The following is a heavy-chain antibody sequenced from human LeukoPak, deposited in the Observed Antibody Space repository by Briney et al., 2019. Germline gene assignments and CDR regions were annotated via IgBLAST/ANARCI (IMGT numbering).Heavy chain of an antibody. CDR1: GFTFSSYA. CDR3: ARGGIYGVKIDY. D-gene: IGHD3-10*01. CDR2: ISGSGGST. V-gene: IGHV3-23*01. Sequence: GGSLRLSCAASGFTFSSYAMSWVRQAPGKGLEWVSLISGSGGSTYYADSVKGRFTISRDNSRNTLYLQMTNLRADDTALYYCARGGIYGVKIDYWGQGTLVTVSS. J-gene: IGHJ4*02.